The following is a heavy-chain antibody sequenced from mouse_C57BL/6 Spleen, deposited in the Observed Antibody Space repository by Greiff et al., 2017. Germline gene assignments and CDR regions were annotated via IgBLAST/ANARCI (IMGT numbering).Heavy chain of an antibody. D-gene: IGHD1-1*01. J-gene: IGHJ2*01. CDR1: GFNIKDYY. V-gene: IGHV14-2*01. CDR2: IDPEDGET. CDR3: ARWGTVVAFDY. Sequence: EVKLMESGAELVKPGASVKLSCTASGFNIKDYYMHWVKQRTEQGLEWIGRIDPEDGETKYAPKFPGKATITADTSSITAYLQLSSLTSEDTAVYYCARWGTVVAFDYWGQGTTLTVSS.